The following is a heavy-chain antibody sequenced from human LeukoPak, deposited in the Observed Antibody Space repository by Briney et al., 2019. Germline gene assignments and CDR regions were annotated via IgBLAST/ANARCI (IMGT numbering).Heavy chain of an antibody. D-gene: IGHD5/OR15-5a*01. V-gene: IGHV4-30-4*01. Sequence: SETLSLTCTVSGGSISSGDYYWSWIRQPPGKGLEWIGYIYYSGSTYYNPSLKSRVTISVDTSKNQFSLKLSSVTAADTAVYYCARDLSGYGMDVWGQGTTVTVSS. J-gene: IGHJ6*02. CDR2: IYYSGST. CDR3: ARDLSGYGMDV. CDR1: GGSISSGDYY.